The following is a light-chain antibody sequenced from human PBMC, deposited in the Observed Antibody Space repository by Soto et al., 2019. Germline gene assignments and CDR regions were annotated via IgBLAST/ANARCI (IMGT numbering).Light chain of an antibody. J-gene: IGLJ2*01. CDR2: EGS. Sequence: QSALTQPASVSGSPGQSITISCTGNSSDVGSYNLVSWYQQHPGKAPKLMIYEGSKRPSGVSNRFSGSKSGNTASLTISGLQAEDEADYYCCSYAGSSTFEVFGGGTKLTVL. CDR3: CSYAGSSTFEV. V-gene: IGLV2-23*03. CDR1: SSDVGSYNL.